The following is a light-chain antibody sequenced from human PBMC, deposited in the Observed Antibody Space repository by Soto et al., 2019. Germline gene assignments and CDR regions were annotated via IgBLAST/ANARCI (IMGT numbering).Light chain of an antibody. CDR2: EDN. Sequence: NFMLTQPHSVSESPGKTVTISCTRSSGSIASNYVQWYQQRPGSSPTTVIYEDNQRPSGVPDRFSGSIDSSSNSASLTISGLKTEDEADYYWQSYHSSNQNWVLGGGTKLTVL. CDR1: SGSIASNY. CDR3: QSYHSSNQNWV. V-gene: IGLV6-57*01. J-gene: IGLJ3*02.